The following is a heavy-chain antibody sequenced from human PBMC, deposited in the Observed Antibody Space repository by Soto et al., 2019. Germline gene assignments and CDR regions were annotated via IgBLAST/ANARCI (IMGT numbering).Heavy chain of an antibody. Sequence: ASVKVSCKASGGTFSSYAISWVRQAPGQGLEWMGGIIPIFGTANYAQKFQGRVTITADKSTSTAYMELNSLRSEDTAVYYCAGPGGSYSYYYYYYGMDVWGQGTTVTVSS. J-gene: IGHJ6*02. D-gene: IGHD1-26*01. CDR3: AGPGGSYSYYYYYYGMDV. CDR1: GGTFSSYA. CDR2: IIPIFGTA. V-gene: IGHV1-69*06.